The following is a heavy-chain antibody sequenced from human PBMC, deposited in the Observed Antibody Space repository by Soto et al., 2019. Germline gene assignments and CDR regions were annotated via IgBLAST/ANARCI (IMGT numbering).Heavy chain of an antibody. V-gene: IGHV3-66*01. CDR1: GGTVGGNY. J-gene: IGHJ6*03. CDR3: AMSLSSGHACYYHSYTAV. D-gene: IGHD6-25*01. Sequence: GGFMRLPYTVSGGTVGGNYMSWVRQAPGKGLEWVSVIYSGGSTYYADSVKGRFTISRDNSYNTLYLQLNNLRAEDTAVYFCAMSLSSGHACYYHSYTAVWGKGTTDTVSS. CDR2: IYSGGST.